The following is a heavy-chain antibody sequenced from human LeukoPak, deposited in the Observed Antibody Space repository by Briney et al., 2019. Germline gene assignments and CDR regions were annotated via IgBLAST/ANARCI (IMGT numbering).Heavy chain of an antibody. CDR2: IYYSGST. CDR1: GGSIRSYY. J-gene: IGHJ6*02. D-gene: IGHD4-17*01. CDR3: ARVEGWTTPTGFHYYGMDV. Sequence: PSETLSLTCTVSGGSIRSYYWSWIRQPPGKGLEWIGYIYYSGSTNYNPTLKSRVTISVDTSKNHFSLKLSSVTAADTAVYYCARVEGWTTPTGFHYYGMDVWGQGTTVTVSS. V-gene: IGHV4-59*01.